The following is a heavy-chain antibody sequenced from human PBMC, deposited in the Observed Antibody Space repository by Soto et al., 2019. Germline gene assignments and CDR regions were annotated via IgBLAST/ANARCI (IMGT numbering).Heavy chain of an antibody. J-gene: IGHJ4*02. CDR2: IIPMFPTT. Sequence: SVKVSCKASGGTFSSYAISWVRQAPGQGLEWMGGIIPMFPTTNYAQKFKGRLTIYADKSTGTAYMEMTSLRSEDTAVYYCTKDGDSADYGYWGQGTLVTVSS. V-gene: IGHV1-69*06. D-gene: IGHD2-21*01. CDR3: TKDGDSADYGY. CDR1: GGTFSSYA.